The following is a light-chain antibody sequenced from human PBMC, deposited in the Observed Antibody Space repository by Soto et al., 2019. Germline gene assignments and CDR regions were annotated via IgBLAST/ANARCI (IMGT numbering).Light chain of an antibody. CDR1: QFVSSR. CDR2: DAS. CDR3: QQYGDRPRT. Sequence: DIVVPQSPATLSASPGERVTLSCRASQFVSSRLAWYHQRSGQAPRLLIFDASIRVPTTPARFSGSVSGTEFTLTISSLESEDFAVYFCQQYGDRPRTFGQGTKVDIK. V-gene: IGKV3-15*01. J-gene: IGKJ1*01.